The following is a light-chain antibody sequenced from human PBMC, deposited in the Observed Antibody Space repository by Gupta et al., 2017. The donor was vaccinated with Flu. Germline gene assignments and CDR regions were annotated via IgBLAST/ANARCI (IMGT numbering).Light chain of an antibody. CDR3: QQYHNWPRT. Sequence: PATLSVSPGERVALSCRASQSISNNVVWYQQKPGQAPRCLIYGASTRATGIPARFSGSGSGTEFTLTISNLQSEDFAVYYCQQYHNWPRTFGQGTRVEI. V-gene: IGKV3-15*01. CDR2: GAS. CDR1: QSISNN. J-gene: IGKJ1*01.